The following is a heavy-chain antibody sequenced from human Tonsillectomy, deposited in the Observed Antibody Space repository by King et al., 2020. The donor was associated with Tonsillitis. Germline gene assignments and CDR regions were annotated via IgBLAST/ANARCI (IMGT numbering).Heavy chain of an antibody. J-gene: IGHJ4*02. Sequence: VQLQESGPGLVKPSQTLSLTCTVSGGSISSGSYYWSWIRQPAGKGLEWIGRIYTSGSTNYNPSLKSRFTMPVDTSKNQFSLKLRSVTAADPAVYYCATARYDYVWGTRDYWGQGTLVTVSS. CDR1: GGSISSGSYY. D-gene: IGHD3-16*01. V-gene: IGHV4-61*02. CDR2: IYTSGST. CDR3: ATARYDYVWGTRDY.